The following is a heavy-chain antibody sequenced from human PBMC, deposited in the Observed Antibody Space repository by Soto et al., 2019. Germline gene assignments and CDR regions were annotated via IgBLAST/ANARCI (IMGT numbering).Heavy chain of an antibody. CDR3: ARGPRNWGVDY. V-gene: IGHV1-8*01. J-gene: IGHJ4*02. Sequence: QVQLVQSGAEVKKPGASVKVSCKAAVYTFTSYDINWVRQATGQGLEWMGWMNPNSGNTGYAQKFQGXXTXTXXTSISTAYMELSSLRSEDTAVYYCARGPRNWGVDYWGQGTLVTVSS. D-gene: IGHD7-27*01. CDR2: MNPNSGNT. CDR1: VYTFTSYD.